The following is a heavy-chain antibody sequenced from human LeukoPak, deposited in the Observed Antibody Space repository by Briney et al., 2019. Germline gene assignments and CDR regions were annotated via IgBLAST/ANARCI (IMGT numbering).Heavy chain of an antibody. CDR2: ISSSGSII. CDR3: ARATVVPAAYYYYMDV. D-gene: IGHD2-2*01. Sequence: GGSLRLSCAASGFTFSSYEMNWVRQAPGKGLEWVSYISSSGSIIYYADSVKGRFTISRDNAKNSLYLQMNSLRAEDTAVYYCARATVVPAAYYYYMDVWGKGTTVTVSS. J-gene: IGHJ6*03. V-gene: IGHV3-48*03. CDR1: GFTFSSYE.